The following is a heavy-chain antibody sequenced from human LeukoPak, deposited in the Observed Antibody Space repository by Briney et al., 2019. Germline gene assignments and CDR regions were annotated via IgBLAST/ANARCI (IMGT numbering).Heavy chain of an antibody. D-gene: IGHD5-18*01. CDR2: ISSSSSTI. CDR3: ARDRGYFY. J-gene: IGHJ4*02. V-gene: IGHV3-48*04. CDR1: GFTFSSYS. Sequence: GGSLRLSCAASGFTFSSYSMNWVRQAPGKGLEWVSYISSSSSTIYYADSVKGRFTISRDNAKNSLYLQMSSLRAEDTAVYYCARDRGYFYWGQGTLVTVSS.